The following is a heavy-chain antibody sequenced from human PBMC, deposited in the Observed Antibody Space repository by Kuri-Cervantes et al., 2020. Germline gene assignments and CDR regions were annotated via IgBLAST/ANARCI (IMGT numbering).Heavy chain of an antibody. CDR2: ISGSGGST. D-gene: IGHD6-25*01. J-gene: IGHJ5*02. CDR1: GFTFSCCA. Sequence: ETLSLTCEASGFTFSCCAIHWVRQAPGKGLEWVSAISGSGGSTYYADSVKGRFTISRDNSKNTLYLQMNSLRAEDTAVYYCAKDYSGAIFALNNWFDPWGQGTLVTVSS. CDR3: AKDYSGAIFALNNWFDP. V-gene: IGHV3-23*01.